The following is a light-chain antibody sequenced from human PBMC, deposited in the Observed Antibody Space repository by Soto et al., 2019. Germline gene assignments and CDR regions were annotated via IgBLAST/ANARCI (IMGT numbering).Light chain of an antibody. CDR1: QGISSW. J-gene: IGKJ4*01. CDR2: AAS. Sequence: QMTQSPSCVSAYVGGRCAISCRASQGISSWLAWYQQKPGKAPKXXIYAASSLQSGVPSRFSGSGSGTDFTLTISSLQPEDFATYYCLQDYSFTRTFGGGTKVDIK. CDR3: LQDYSFTRT. V-gene: IGKV1-12*01.